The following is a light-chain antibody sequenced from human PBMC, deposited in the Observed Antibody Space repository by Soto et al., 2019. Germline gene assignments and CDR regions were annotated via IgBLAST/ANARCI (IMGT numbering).Light chain of an antibody. CDR3: QQFEDWPT. J-gene: IGKJ1*01. CDR2: GTS. V-gene: IGKV3-15*01. Sequence: EIVMTQCPATLLLSTGETATLSGRASQSVRKNLAWYQQKPGQAPRLLIYGTSNRATGIPDRISGSRSGTEFTLTISSLQSEDFGVYYCQQFEDWPTFGQGTKVDIK. CDR1: QSVRKN.